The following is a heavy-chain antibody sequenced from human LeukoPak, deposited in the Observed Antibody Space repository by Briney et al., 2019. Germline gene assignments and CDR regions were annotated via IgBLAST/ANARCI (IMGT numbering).Heavy chain of an antibody. D-gene: IGHD3-10*01. J-gene: IGHJ6*02. CDR2: FDPEDGET. CDR3: ARGRQWFGYYYYGMDV. CDR1: GYSLTELS. V-gene: IGHV1-24*01. Sequence: ASVKVSCKVSGYSLTELSMHWVRQAPGKGLEWVGGFDPEDGETIYAQKFQGRVTMTEDTSTDTAYMELSSLRSEDTAMYFCARGRQWFGYYYYGMDVWGQGTTVTVSS.